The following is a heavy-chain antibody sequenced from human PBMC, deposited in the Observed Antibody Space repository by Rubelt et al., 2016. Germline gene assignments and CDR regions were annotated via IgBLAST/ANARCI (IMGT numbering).Heavy chain of an antibody. D-gene: IGHD3-10*01. CDR3: ARMLGARTFYLDS. V-gene: IGHV2-26*01. Sequence: QVTLKESGPVLVKPTETLTLTCTVSGFSLNNGRMGVSWIRQTPGKALEWLAHIFSSDEKSYSRSLRSRLTISQDTSKSQVVLSMTNMDPVDTATYYCARMLGARTFYLDSWGQGTLVTVSS. CDR2: IFSSDEK. J-gene: IGHJ4*02. CDR1: GFSLNNGRMG.